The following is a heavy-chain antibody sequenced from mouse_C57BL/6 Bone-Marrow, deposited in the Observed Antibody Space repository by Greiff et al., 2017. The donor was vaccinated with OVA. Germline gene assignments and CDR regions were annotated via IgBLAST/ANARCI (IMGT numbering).Heavy chain of an antibody. CDR1: GFTFSSYA. J-gene: IGHJ3*01. D-gene: IGHD1-1*01. CDR3: VRDRIPLVRQAWFAY. V-gene: IGHV5-4*01. CDR2: ISDGGSYT. Sequence: EVQRVESGGGLVKPGGSLKLSCAASGFTFSSYAMSWVRQTPEKRLEWVATISDGGSYTYYPDNVKGRFTISRDNAKNNLYLQMSHLMSEDTAMYYCVRDRIPLVRQAWFAYWGQGTLVTVSA.